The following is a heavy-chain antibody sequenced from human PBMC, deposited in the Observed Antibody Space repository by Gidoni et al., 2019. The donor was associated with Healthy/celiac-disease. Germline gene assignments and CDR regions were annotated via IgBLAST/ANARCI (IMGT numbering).Heavy chain of an antibody. D-gene: IGHD6-6*01. CDR2: IWYDGSNK. CDR3: ARGIAARWGAFDI. CDR1: GFTFSSYG. V-gene: IGHV3-33*01. J-gene: IGHJ3*02. Sequence: QVQLVESGGGVVQPGRSLRLSCAASGFTFSSYGMHWVRQAPGKGLEWVAVIWYDGSNKYYADSVKGRFTISRDNSKNTLYLQMNSLRAEDTAVYYCARGIAARWGAFDIWGQGTMVTVSS.